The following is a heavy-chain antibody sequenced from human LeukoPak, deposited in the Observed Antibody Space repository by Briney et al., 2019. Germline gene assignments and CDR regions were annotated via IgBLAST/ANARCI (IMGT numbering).Heavy chain of an antibody. CDR1: GYTFSSHG. V-gene: IGHV1-18*01. CDR2: ISAYNDNT. D-gene: IGHD3-22*01. J-gene: IGHJ4*02. Sequence: ASVKVSCKASGYTFSSHGISWVRQAPGQGPEWMGWISAYNDNTKYAQKFQGRVTMTTDTSTSTAYMELRSLRSDDTAVYYCARGGSDTYYYDSSGYYPLGDWGQGTLVTVSS. CDR3: ARGGSDTYYYDSSGYYPLGD.